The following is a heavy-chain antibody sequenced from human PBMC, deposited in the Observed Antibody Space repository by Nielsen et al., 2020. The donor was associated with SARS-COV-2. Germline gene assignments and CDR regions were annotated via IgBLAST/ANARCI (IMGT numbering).Heavy chain of an antibody. J-gene: IGHJ4*02. D-gene: IGHD5-24*01. CDR3: ARTADGYNFYYFDY. CDR2: IYYSGST. Sequence: SETLSLTCTVSGGSISSYYWSWIRQPPGKGLEWIGYIYYSGSTNYNPSLKSRVTISVDTSKIQFSLKLSSVTAADTAVYYCARTADGYNFYYFDYWGQGTLVTVSS. CDR1: GGSISSYY. V-gene: IGHV4-59*01.